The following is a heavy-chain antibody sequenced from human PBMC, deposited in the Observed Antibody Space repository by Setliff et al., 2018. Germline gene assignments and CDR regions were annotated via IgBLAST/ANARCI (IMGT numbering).Heavy chain of an antibody. CDR2: MNPSSGNT. J-gene: IGHJ4*02. CDR1: GYTFTSYD. Sequence: ASVKVSCKASGYTFTSYDINWVRQATGQGLEWMGWMNPSSGNTGYAQKFQGRVTITTDESTSTAYMELSSLRSEDAAVYYCAICSTNYYFDYWGQGTLVTVSS. V-gene: IGHV1-8*01. CDR3: AICSTNYYFDY. D-gene: IGHD1-1*01.